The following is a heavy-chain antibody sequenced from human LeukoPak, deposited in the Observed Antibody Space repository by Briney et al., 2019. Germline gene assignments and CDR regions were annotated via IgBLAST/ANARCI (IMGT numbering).Heavy chain of an antibody. Sequence: SETLSLTCTVSGDSITSPNSYWGWIRQPPGKRLEWIGSIYYSGSSYYNPSLQSRVTISVDTSKNLFSVNLTSVTAADTAIYYCARRVLPNSLGGTSRYRGYFDYWGQGTLVTVSS. D-gene: IGHD3-16*02. CDR3: ARRVLPNSLGGTSRYRGYFDY. V-gene: IGHV4-39*01. CDR1: GDSITSPNSY. CDR2: IYYSGSS. J-gene: IGHJ4*02.